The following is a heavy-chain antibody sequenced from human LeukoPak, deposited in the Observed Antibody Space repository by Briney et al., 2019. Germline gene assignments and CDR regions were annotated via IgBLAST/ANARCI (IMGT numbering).Heavy chain of an antibody. CDR2: ISGSGGST. V-gene: IGHV3-23*01. CDR3: AKDQDSEYYYDSSGYYY. Sequence: GGSLRPSCAASGFTFSSYAMSWVRQAPGKGLEWVSAISGSGGSTYYADSVKGRFTISRDNSKNTLYLQMNSLRAEDTAVYYCAKDQDSEYYYDSSGYYYWGQGTLVTVSS. CDR1: GFTFSSYA. J-gene: IGHJ4*02. D-gene: IGHD3-22*01.